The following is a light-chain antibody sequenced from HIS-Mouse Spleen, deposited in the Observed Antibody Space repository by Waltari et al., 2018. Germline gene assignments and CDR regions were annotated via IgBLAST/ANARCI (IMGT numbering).Light chain of an antibody. J-gene: IGKJ1*01. V-gene: IGKV3-15*01. Sequence: EIVMTQSPATLSVSPGERATLSCRASQSGSSNLAWYQQKPGQAPRLLIYGASTRATGIPARFSGSGSGTEFTLTISSMQSEDFAVYYCQQYNNWLWTFGQGTKVEIK. CDR3: QQYNNWLWT. CDR1: QSGSSN. CDR2: GAS.